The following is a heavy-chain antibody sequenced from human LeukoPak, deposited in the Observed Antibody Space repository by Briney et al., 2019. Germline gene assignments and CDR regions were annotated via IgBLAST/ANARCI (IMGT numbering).Heavy chain of an antibody. V-gene: IGHV3-30*18. CDR2: ISYDGSNK. D-gene: IGHD3-16*01. Sequence: GGSLRLSCAASGFTFSSYDMHWVRQAPGKGLEWVAVISYDGSNKYYADPVKGRFTISRDNFKNTLYLQMNSLRAEDTAVYYCAKAGGVADYYYYYGMDVWGQGTTVTVSS. CDR3: AKAGGVADYYYYYGMDV. J-gene: IGHJ6*02. CDR1: GFTFSSYD.